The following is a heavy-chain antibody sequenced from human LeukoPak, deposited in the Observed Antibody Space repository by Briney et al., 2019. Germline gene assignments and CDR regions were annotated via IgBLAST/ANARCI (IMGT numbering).Heavy chain of an antibody. Sequence: GASVKVSCKASEYTFIGYYLHWVRQAPGQGLEWMGWISAYNGNTNYAQKLQGRVTMTTDTSTSTAYMELRSLRSDDTAVYYCARSPSRDWFDPWGQGTLVTVSS. V-gene: IGHV1-18*04. CDR3: ARSPSRDWFDP. J-gene: IGHJ5*02. CDR1: EYTFIGYY. D-gene: IGHD2-2*01. CDR2: ISAYNGNT.